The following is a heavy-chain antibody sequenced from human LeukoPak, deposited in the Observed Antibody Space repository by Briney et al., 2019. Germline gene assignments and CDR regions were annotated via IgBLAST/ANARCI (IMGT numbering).Heavy chain of an antibody. Sequence: SETLSLTCAVSGGSISSSNWWSWVRQHPGKGLEWIGYIYYSGSTYYNPSLKSRVTISVDTSKNQFSLKLSSVTAADTAVYYCARDTILIAAAGTDWYIDLWGRGTLVTVSS. CDR3: ARDTILIAAAGTDWYIDL. CDR1: GGSISSSNW. CDR2: IYYSGST. J-gene: IGHJ2*01. D-gene: IGHD6-13*01. V-gene: IGHV4-31*11.